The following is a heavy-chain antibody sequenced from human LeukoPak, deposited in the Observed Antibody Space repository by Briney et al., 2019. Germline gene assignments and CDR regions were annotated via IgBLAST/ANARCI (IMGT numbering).Heavy chain of an antibody. CDR1: GFTLSSYW. CDR3: VRVSDPTTVGSSTYSSTWYLRD. D-gene: IGHD6-13*01. CDR2: INSDGSTT. V-gene: IGHV3-74*01. Sequence: GGSLRLSCAASGFTLSSYWMHWVRQAPGKGLVWVSRINSDGSTTIYADSVKGRFTISRDNAKNTLYLQMNSLRAEDTAVYYCVRVSDPTTVGSSTYSSTWYLRDWGQGTLVTVSS. J-gene: IGHJ4*02.